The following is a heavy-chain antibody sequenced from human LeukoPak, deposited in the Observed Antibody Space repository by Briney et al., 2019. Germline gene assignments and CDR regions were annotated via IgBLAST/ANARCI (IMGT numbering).Heavy chain of an antibody. CDR3: ARDDTSPAYN. D-gene: IGHD2-2*01. CDR2: ISAYNGNT. Sequence: ASVKVSCKASGYTFTSYGISWVRQAPGQGLEWMGWISAYNGNTNYAQKLQGRVTITRDKSISKAYMELRGLRSHDTAVYYCARDDTSPAYNWGQGTPVTVSS. CDR1: GYTFTSYG. J-gene: IGHJ4*02. V-gene: IGHV1-18*01.